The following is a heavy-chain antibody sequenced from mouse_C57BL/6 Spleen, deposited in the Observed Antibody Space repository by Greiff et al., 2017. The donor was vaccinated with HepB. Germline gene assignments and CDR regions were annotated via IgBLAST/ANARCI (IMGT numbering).Heavy chain of an antibody. CDR1: GYTFTSYW. V-gene: IGHV1-64*01. D-gene: IGHD2-4*01. J-gene: IGHJ3*01. CDR3: ARGDYGGAWFAY. CDR2: IHPNSGST. Sequence: QVQLQQPGAELVKPGASVKLSCKASGYTFTSYWMHWVKQRPGQGLEWIGMIHPNSGSTNYNEKFKSKATLTADKSSSTAYMQLSSLTYEDSAVYYCARGDYGGAWFAYWGQGTLVTVSA.